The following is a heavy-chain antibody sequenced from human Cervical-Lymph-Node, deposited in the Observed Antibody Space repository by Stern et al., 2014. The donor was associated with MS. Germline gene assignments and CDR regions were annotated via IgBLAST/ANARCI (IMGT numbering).Heavy chain of an antibody. Sequence: VQLVQSGAEVKKPGASVKVSCMASGYSFTSYFINWVRQAPGQGLEWMGIINPSAGNTSYARKFQGRVVMTSDTSTGTVYMELSSLRSEDTAVYYCARDEGADYWGQGTLVTVSS. V-gene: IGHV1-46*01. J-gene: IGHJ4*02. CDR3: ARDEGADY. CDR2: INPSAGNT. CDR1: GYSFTSYF.